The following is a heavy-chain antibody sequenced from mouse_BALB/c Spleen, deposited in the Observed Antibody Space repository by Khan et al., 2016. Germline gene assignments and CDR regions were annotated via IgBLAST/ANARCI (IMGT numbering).Heavy chain of an antibody. CDR2: INPSSSYT. J-gene: IGHJ2*01. Sequence: QVQLQQSGAELARPGASVKMSCKASGYSFTSYTMHWVKQRPGQGLEWLGFINPSSSYTNYNQNFKDKATLTADKSSSTAYMQLSSLTSEDSAVYVYARYSTTLVAPLDYWGQGTTLTVSS. CDR1: GYSFTSYT. D-gene: IGHD1-1*01. V-gene: IGHV1-4*01. CDR3: ARYSTTLVAPLDY.